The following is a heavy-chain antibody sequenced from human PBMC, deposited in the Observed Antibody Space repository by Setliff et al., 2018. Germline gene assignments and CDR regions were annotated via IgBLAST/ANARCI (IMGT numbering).Heavy chain of an antibody. CDR1: GGSFSGYY. Sequence: SETLSLTCAVYGGSFSGYYWSWIRQPPGKGLEWIGEINHSGSTNYNPSLKGRVTISVDTSKNQFSLKVNSVTAADTAVYYCARGPCSSTSCYAAYWGQGTLVTVSS. J-gene: IGHJ4*02. D-gene: IGHD2-2*01. CDR2: INHSGST. V-gene: IGHV4-34*01. CDR3: ARGPCSSTSCYAAY.